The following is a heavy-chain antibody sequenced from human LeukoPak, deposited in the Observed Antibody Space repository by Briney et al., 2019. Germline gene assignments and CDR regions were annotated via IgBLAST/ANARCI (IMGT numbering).Heavy chain of an antibody. Sequence: SQTLSLTCAISGDSVSSNSTACNWIRQTPSRGLEWLGRTYYRSKWYSDYAVSVKSRITINPDTSKNQFSLQLNSVTPEDTAVYYCARGGQGDGYSADEAFDMWGQGTMVTVSS. V-gene: IGHV6-1*01. D-gene: IGHD5-24*01. CDR2: TYYRSKWYS. J-gene: IGHJ3*02. CDR3: ARGGQGDGYSADEAFDM. CDR1: GDSVSSNSTA.